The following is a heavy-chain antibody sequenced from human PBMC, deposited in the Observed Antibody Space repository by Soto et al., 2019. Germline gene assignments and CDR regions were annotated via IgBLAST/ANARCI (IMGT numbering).Heavy chain of an antibody. Sequence: ASVKVSCKASGCTFTSYGISWVRQAPGQGLEWMGWISAYNGNTNYAQKLQGRVTMTTDTSTSTAYMELRSLRSDDTAVYYCARGINYGDYVGAFDIWGQGTMVTVSS. CDR2: ISAYNGNT. J-gene: IGHJ3*02. V-gene: IGHV1-18*01. CDR1: GCTFTSYG. D-gene: IGHD4-17*01. CDR3: ARGINYGDYVGAFDI.